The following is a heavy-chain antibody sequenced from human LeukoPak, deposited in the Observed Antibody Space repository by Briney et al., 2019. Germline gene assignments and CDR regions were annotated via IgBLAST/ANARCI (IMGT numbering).Heavy chain of an antibody. CDR3: ARTITQTYDFDY. J-gene: IGHJ4*02. Sequence: GGSLRLSCAASGFTFSSYSMNWVRQAPGKGLEWVSSISSSSSYIYYADSVKGRFTISRDNAKNSLYLQINSLRAEDTAVYYCARTITQTYDFDYWGPGTLVTVSS. CDR1: GFTFSSYS. D-gene: IGHD1-20*01. V-gene: IGHV3-21*01. CDR2: ISSSSSYI.